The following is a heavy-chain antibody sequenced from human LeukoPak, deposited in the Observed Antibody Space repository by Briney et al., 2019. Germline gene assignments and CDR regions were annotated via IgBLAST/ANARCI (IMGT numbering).Heavy chain of an antibody. Sequence: PGGSLRLSCAASGFTVSSNYMSWVRQAPGKGLEWVSVIYDGGSTYYADSVKGRFTISRDNSKNTVYLQMNSLRAEDTAVYYCAKLARWFGELSPFDYWGQGTLVTVSS. J-gene: IGHJ4*02. CDR2: IYDGGST. D-gene: IGHD3-10*01. CDR3: AKLARWFGELSPFDY. V-gene: IGHV3-53*05. CDR1: GFTVSSNY.